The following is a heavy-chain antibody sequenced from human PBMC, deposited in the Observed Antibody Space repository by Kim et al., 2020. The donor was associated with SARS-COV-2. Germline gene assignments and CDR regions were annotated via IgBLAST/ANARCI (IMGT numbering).Heavy chain of an antibody. J-gene: IGHJ4*02. Sequence: HPSLMSQVTISVDTSKNQFSLKLSSVTAADTAVYYCARIEYSSSSGFDYWGQGTLVTVSS. D-gene: IGHD6-6*01. V-gene: IGHV4-30-2*04. CDR3: ARIEYSSSSGFDY.